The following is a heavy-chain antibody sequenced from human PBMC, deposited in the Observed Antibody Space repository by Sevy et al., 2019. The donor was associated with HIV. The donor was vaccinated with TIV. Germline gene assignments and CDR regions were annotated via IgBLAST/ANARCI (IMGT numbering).Heavy chain of an antibody. Sequence: SETLSLTCAVYSGSFSGYYWSWIRQPPGKGLEWIGEINHSGSANYNPSLKSRVTISVDTSENQFSLKLSSVTAADTAVYYCARHCSSISCSHAFDIWGLGTMVTVSS. D-gene: IGHD2-2*01. CDR1: SGSFSGYY. CDR3: ARHCSSISCSHAFDI. V-gene: IGHV4-34*01. CDR2: INHSGSA. J-gene: IGHJ3*02.